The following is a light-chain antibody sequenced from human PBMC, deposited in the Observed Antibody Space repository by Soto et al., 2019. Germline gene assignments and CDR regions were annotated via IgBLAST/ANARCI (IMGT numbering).Light chain of an antibody. J-gene: IGLJ1*01. CDR2: ENN. Sequence: TVTISCSGSSSNIGKNFVSWYQQLPGTAPQLLIYENNKRPSGIPDRFSGSKSGTSATLGITGLQTGDEADYYCGTWDSSLSAGGIFGTGTKVTVL. CDR3: GTWDSSLSAGGI. V-gene: IGLV1-51*02. CDR1: SSNIGKNF.